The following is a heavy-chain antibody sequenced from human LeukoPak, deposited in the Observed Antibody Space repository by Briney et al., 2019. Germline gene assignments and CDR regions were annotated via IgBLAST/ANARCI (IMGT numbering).Heavy chain of an antibody. CDR2: INHSGST. D-gene: IGHD6-19*01. V-gene: IGHV4-34*01. Sequence: SETLSLTCAVYGGSFSGYYRSWIRQPPGKGLEWIGEINHSGSTNYNPSLKSRVTISVDTSKSQFSLKLSSVTAADTAFYYCARDSALAQAVMFDYWGQGTLVTVSS. J-gene: IGHJ4*02. CDR1: GGSFSGYY. CDR3: ARDSALAQAVMFDY.